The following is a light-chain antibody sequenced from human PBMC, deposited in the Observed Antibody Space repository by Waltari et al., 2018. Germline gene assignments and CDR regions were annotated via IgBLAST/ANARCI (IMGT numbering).Light chain of an antibody. J-gene: IGLJ1*01. CDR1: SSDLGIYNY. V-gene: IGLV2-14*03. CDR3: TSFSSDSTPLV. Sequence: QSALTQPASVSGSLGQSITMSCTGTSSDLGIYNYVSWYQQHPGKAPTLLIYDVSNRPSGVSNRFCGSKSGNTASLTISGLQSEDEADYYCTSFSSDSTPLVFGTGTRVTV. CDR2: DVS.